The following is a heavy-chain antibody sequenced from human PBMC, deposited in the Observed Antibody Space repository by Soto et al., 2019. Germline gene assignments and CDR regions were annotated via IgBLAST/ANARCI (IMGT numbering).Heavy chain of an antibody. CDR2: IDYNGVT. V-gene: IGHV4-39*01. CDR3: GKVLVGATGHTDSDS. Sequence: SETLSLTCTDSGGSIYRSGYYWGWIRQPPGRGLEWIGNIDYNGVTYSNPSLKSRVTISRDTSKNQFSLKLTSVTAADTALYYCGKVLVGATGHTDSDSWGPGTLVTVSS. D-gene: IGHD2-15*01. CDR1: GGSIYRSGYY. J-gene: IGHJ4*02.